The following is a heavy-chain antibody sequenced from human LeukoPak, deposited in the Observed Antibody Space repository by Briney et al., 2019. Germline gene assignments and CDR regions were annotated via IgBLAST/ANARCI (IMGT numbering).Heavy chain of an antibody. Sequence: SETLSLTCTVSGGSISSSSYFWGWIRQPPGKGLEWIGNIYYSGSTHYNASLKSRVTISVDPSKNQFSLKLSSVTAADTAVYYCARGTSGSWYLQNSPADYWGQGTLVTVSS. CDR1: GGSISSSSYF. V-gene: IGHV4-39*07. CDR3: ARGTSGSWYLQNSPADY. J-gene: IGHJ4*02. D-gene: IGHD6-13*01. CDR2: IYYSGST.